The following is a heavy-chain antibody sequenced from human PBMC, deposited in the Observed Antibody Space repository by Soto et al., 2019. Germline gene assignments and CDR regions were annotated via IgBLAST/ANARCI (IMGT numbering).Heavy chain of an antibody. D-gene: IGHD3-22*01. CDR2: INHSGST. CDR3: ARDPYYYYSSGYYHFDY. Sequence: QVQLQQWGAGLLKPSETLSLTCAVYGGSFSGYYWSWIRQPPGKGLEWIGEINHSGSTNYNPSLKCRVTMSVDTSKNQFSLKLSSVTAADTAVYYCARDPYYYYSSGYYHFDYWGQGTLVTVSS. J-gene: IGHJ4*02. V-gene: IGHV4-34*01. CDR1: GGSFSGYY.